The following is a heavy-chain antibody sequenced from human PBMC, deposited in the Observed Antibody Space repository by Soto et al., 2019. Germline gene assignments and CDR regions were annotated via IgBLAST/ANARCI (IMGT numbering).Heavy chain of an antibody. J-gene: IGHJ4*02. CDR3: ARSSSSNTLGGKYYFDY. Sequence: PSETLSLTCTVSGGSISSYYWSWIRQPAGKGLEWIGRIYTSGSTNYNPSLKSRVTMSVDTSKNQFSLKLSSVTAADTAVYYCARSSSSNTLGGKYYFDYWGQGNLVTVSS. CDR2: IYTSGST. CDR1: GGSISSYY. D-gene: IGHD2-2*01. V-gene: IGHV4-4*07.